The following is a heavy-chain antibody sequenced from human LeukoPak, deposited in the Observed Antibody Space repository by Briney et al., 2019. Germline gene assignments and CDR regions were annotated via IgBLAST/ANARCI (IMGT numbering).Heavy chain of an antibody. CDR3: ARVTTATPQDHLFDP. Sequence: SVKVSCKASGGTFSSYAISWVRQAPGQGLEWMGRITPILGIANYAQKFQGRVTITADKSTSTAYMELSSLRSEDTAVYYCARVTTATPQDHLFDPWGQGTLVTVSS. J-gene: IGHJ5*02. V-gene: IGHV1-69*04. D-gene: IGHD1-26*01. CDR2: ITPILGIA. CDR1: GGTFSSYA.